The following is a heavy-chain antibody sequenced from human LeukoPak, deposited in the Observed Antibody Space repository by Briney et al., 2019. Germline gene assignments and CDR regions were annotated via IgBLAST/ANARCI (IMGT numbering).Heavy chain of an antibody. CDR1: GFTFSRYA. J-gene: IGHJ4*02. CDR2: ISYDGSNK. D-gene: IGHD3-22*01. CDR3: ASHYDTSGYHYFDF. V-gene: IGHV3-30-3*01. Sequence: GGSLRLSCAASGFTFSRYAMHWVRQAPGKGLEWVAVISYDGSNKYYADSVKGRFTTSRDSSKNTLYLQMNSLRAEDTAVYYCASHYDTSGYHYFDFRGQGTLATVSS.